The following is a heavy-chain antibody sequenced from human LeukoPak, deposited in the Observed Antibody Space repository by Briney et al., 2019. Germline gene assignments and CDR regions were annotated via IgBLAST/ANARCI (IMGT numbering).Heavy chain of an antibody. CDR2: IYYSGST. Sequence: SQTLSLTCTVSGGSISSGGYYWSWIRQPPGKGLEWIGYIYYSGSTNYNPSLKSRVTISVDTSKNQFSLKLSSVTAADTAVYYCASYHMVRGVLFDYWGQGTRVTVSS. CDR1: GGSISSGGYY. V-gene: IGHV4-30-4*07. D-gene: IGHD3-10*01. J-gene: IGHJ4*02. CDR3: ASYHMVRGVLFDY.